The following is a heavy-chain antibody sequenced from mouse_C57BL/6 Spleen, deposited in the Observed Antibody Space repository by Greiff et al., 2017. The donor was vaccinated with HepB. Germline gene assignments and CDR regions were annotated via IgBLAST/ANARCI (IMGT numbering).Heavy chain of an antibody. V-gene: IGHV14-4*01. D-gene: IGHD2-1*01. Sequence: EVQLQQSGAELVRPGASVKLSCTASGFNIKDDYMHWVKQRPEQGLEWIGWIDPENGDTEYASKFQGKATITADTSSNTAYLQLSSLTSEDTAVYYCSYYGNYVTWFAYWGQGTLVTVSA. J-gene: IGHJ3*01. CDR2: IDPENGDT. CDR1: GFNIKDDY. CDR3: SYYGNYVTWFAY.